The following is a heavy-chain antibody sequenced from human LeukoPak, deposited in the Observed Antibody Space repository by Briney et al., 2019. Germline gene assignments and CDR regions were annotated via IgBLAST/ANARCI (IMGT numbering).Heavy chain of an antibody. CDR2: IYPGDSDT. D-gene: IGHD2-15*01. J-gene: IGHJ4*02. CDR1: GYSFTSYW. V-gene: IGHV5-51*01. Sequence: GESLKISCKGSGYSFTSYWIGWVRQMPGKGLEWMGIIYPGDSDTRYSPSFQGQVTISADKSISTAYLQWSSLKASDTAMYYCARGVGYCSGGSCYEVHDYWGQGTLVTVSS. CDR3: ARGVGYCSGGSCYEVHDY.